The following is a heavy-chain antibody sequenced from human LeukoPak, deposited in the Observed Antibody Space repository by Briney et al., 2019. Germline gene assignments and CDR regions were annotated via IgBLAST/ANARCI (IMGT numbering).Heavy chain of an antibody. D-gene: IGHD6-13*01. V-gene: IGHV1-24*01. J-gene: IGHJ3*02. Sequence: AAVKVSCKVSGYTLTELSMHWVRQAPGKGREWMGGFDPEDGETIYAQKFQGRVTMTEDTSTDTAYMELSSLRSEDTAVYYCWVVFPGIANGGLAFDIWGQGTMVTVSS. CDR2: FDPEDGET. CDR3: WVVFPGIANGGLAFDI. CDR1: GYTLTELS.